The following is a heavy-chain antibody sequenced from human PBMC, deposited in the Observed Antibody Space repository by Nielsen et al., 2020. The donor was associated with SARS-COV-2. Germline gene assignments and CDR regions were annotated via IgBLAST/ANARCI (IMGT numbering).Heavy chain of an antibody. J-gene: IGHJ5*02. CDR3: ARHEYYYDSSGYYANWFDP. CDR1: GGSFSGYY. V-gene: IGHV4-34*01. Sequence: SETLSLTCAVYGGSFSGYYWSWIRQPPGKGLEWIGEINHSGSTNYNPSLKSRVTISVDTSKNQFSLKLSSVTAADTAVYYCARHEYYYDSSGYYANWFDPWGQGTLVTVSS. D-gene: IGHD3-22*01. CDR2: INHSGST.